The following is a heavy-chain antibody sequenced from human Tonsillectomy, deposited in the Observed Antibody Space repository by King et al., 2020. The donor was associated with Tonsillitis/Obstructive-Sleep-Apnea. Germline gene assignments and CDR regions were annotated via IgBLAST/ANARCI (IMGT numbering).Heavy chain of an antibody. CDR2: IISSSTYI. J-gene: IGHJ4*02. D-gene: IGHD3-3*01. CDR1: GFTFSSHS. V-gene: IGHV3-21*01. Sequence: VQLVESGGGLIKPGGSLRLSCAASGFTFSSHSMNWVRQAPGKGLEWFSSIISSSTYIYYADSVRGRFTISRDNAKNSLYLQMNSLRAKDTAVYYCARGFLEWLPLDYWGQGTLVTVSS. CDR3: ARGFLEWLPLDY.